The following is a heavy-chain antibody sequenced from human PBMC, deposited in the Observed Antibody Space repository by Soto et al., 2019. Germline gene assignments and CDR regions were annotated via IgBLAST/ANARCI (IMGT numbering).Heavy chain of an antibody. CDR1: GGSISSGDYY. D-gene: IGHD3-22*01. Sequence: PSETLSLTCTVSGGSISSGDYYWSWIRQPPGKGLEWIGYIYYSGSTYYNPSLKSRVTISVDTSKNQFSLKLSSVTAADTAVYYCARDSETYYYDSSGYSPSGFDYWGQGTLVTVS. CDR3: ARDSETYYYDSSGYSPSGFDY. V-gene: IGHV4-30-4*01. CDR2: IYYSGST. J-gene: IGHJ4*02.